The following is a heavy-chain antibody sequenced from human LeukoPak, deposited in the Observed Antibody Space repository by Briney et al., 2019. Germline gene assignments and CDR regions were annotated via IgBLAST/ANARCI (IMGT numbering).Heavy chain of an antibody. CDR1: GYTFTSYA. V-gene: IGHV1-3*01. Sequence: VASVTVSCKASGYTFTSYAMHWVRQAPGQRLEWMGWINAGNGNTKYSQKFQGRVTITRDTSASTAYMELSSLRSEDTAVYYCAREGRAWGNWFDPWGQGTLVTVSS. D-gene: IGHD7-27*01. CDR3: AREGRAWGNWFDP. CDR2: INAGNGNT. J-gene: IGHJ5*02.